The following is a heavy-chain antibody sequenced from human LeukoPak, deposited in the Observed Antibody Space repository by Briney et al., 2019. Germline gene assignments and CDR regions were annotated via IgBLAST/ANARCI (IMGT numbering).Heavy chain of an antibody. CDR3: ARLNIPMGTFDY. D-gene: IGHD2-2*02. J-gene: IGHJ4*02. CDR1: GYTFTGYY. CDR2: INPDSGGT. Sequence: EASVKVSCKASGYTFTGYYMHWVRQAPGQGLEWMGWINPDSGGTNYAQKFQGRVTMTRDTSISTAYMELSGLTSDDTAVYFCARLNIPMGTFDYWGQGTLVTVSS. V-gene: IGHV1-2*02.